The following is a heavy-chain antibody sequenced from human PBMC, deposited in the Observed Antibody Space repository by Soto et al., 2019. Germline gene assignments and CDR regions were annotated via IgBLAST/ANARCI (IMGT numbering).Heavy chain of an antibody. J-gene: IGHJ6*02. CDR2: IIPIFGTA. V-gene: IGHV1-69*01. Sequence: QVQLVQSGAEVKKPGSSVKVSCKASGGTFSSYAISWVRQAPGQGLEWMGGIIPIFGTANYAQKFQGRVTITADESTSTAYTELSSLRSEDTAVYYCARDCTNGVCYAYYGMDVWGQGTTVTVSS. CDR3: ARDCTNGVCYAYYGMDV. D-gene: IGHD2-8*01. CDR1: GGTFSSYA.